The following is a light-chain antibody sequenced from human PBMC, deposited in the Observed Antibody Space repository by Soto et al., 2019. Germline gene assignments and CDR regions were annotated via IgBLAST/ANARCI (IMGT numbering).Light chain of an antibody. Sequence: DIQMTQSPSTLSASVGDRVTITCRASQTISSRLAWYQLKPGKAPKLLIYEASNLESGVPSRFSGSGSGTEFTLTISSLQPDDFAAYYCQQYNIYSWTFGQGTKVDI. CDR1: QTISSR. J-gene: IGKJ1*01. CDR2: EAS. CDR3: QQYNIYSWT. V-gene: IGKV1-5*01.